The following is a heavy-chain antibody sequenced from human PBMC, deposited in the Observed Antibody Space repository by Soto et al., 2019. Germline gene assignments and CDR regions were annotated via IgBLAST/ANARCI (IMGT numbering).Heavy chain of an antibody. CDR1: NFSISSGYY. Sequence: SETLSLTCDVSNFSISSGYYWGWIRQSPGKGLEWIASIYRSGTTSYNPSLKSRVTISVDPSKNQFSLMLTAVTAADTAVYYCARTPSGSYYSVFNYWGRGSPVTVSS. V-gene: IGHV4-38-2*01. CDR3: ARTPSGSYYSVFNY. D-gene: IGHD1-26*01. J-gene: IGHJ4*02. CDR2: IYRSGTT.